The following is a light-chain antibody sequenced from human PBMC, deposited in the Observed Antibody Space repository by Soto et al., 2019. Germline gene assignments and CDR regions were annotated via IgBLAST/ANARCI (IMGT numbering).Light chain of an antibody. CDR2: GAS. Sequence: DIQMTQSPSAMSASVGDTVTITCRASQDISNYLAWFQQKPGKVPKRLIYGASSLQSGVPSRFSGSGSGTEFTLTISSLKPEDFATYYCLQHNTYPALTFGGGTKVDIK. CDR3: LQHNTYPALT. V-gene: IGKV1-17*03. CDR1: QDISNY. J-gene: IGKJ4*01.